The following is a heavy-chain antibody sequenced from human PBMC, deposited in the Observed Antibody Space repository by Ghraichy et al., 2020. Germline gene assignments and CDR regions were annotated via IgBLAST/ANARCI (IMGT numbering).Heavy chain of an antibody. CDR1: GFAFSTYW. CDR2: IKTDASET. Sequence: GGSLRLSCVASGFAFSTYWMHWVRQAPGKGLVWVSRIKTDASETNYADSVKGRLTISRDNAKNTLYLQMNSLRAEDTAVYYCTANNGPNWGFDPWGQGTLVTVSS. J-gene: IGHJ5*02. V-gene: IGHV3-74*01. D-gene: IGHD7-27*01. CDR3: TANNGPNWGFDP.